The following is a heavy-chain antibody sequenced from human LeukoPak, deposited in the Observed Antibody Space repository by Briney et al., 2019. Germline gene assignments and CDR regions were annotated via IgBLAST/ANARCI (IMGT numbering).Heavy chain of an antibody. D-gene: IGHD6-19*01. Sequence: SETLPQTCTVSGGSISNYHWSWIRQPAGKGLEWISQIHTSGSTNYNPPLKSRVTMSIDTPENQLSLTIRSVTAADTAVYYCARRDISSVRSFANWGERKLVTVSS. V-gene: IGHV4-4*07. CDR1: GGSISNYH. CDR3: ARRDISSVRSFAN. J-gene: IGHJ4*02. CDR2: IHTSGST.